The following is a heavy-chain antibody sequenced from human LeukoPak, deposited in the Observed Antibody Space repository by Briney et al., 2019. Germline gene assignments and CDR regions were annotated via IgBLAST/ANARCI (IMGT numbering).Heavy chain of an antibody. CDR1: GFTFANYR. D-gene: IGHD1-1*01. V-gene: IGHV3-48*04. CDR2: ISGSSSTT. J-gene: IGHJ1*01. Sequence: GGSLRLSCAASGFTFANYRMNWVRQAPGKGLEWVSYISGSSSTTYYADSVMGRFTISRDNAKNSLYLQMNSLRAEDTAVYYCARGRTDFQHWGQGTLVTISS. CDR3: ARGRTDFQH.